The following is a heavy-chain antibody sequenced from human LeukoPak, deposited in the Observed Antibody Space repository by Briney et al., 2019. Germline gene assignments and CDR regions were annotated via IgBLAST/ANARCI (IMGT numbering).Heavy chain of an antibody. CDR3: VRGPSFYYYYYDMDV. CDR2: VDAHGGSR. Sequence: GGSLRLSCAGSGFTFSNYWMYWVRQAPGKGLVWVSHVDAHGGSRTYADSVKGRFTISRDNDKKTMYLQMSSLRAEDTAVYYCVRGPSFYYYYYDMDVWGQGTTVTVPS. D-gene: IGHD6-6*01. V-gene: IGHV3-74*01. CDR1: GFTFSNYW. J-gene: IGHJ6*02.